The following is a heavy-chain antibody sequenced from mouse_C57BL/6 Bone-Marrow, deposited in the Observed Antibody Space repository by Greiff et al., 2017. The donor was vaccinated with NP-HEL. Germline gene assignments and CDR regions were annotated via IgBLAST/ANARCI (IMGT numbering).Heavy chain of an antibody. J-gene: IGHJ2*01. D-gene: IGHD1-1*01. CDR2: IYPRSGNT. V-gene: IGHV1-81*01. CDR3: ARRVLSYYYGSSPYYFDY. CDR1: GYTFTSYG. Sequence: VQLQQSGAELARPGASVKLSCKASGYTFTSYGISWVKQRTGQGLEWIGEIYPRSGNTYYNEKFKGKATLTADKSYSTAYMELRSLTSEDSAVYFCARRVLSYYYGSSPYYFDYWGQGTTLTVSS.